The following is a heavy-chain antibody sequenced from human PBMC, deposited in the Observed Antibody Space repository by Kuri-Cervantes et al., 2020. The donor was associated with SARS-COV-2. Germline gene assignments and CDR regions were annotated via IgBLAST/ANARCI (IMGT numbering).Heavy chain of an antibody. Sequence: ESLKISCAVSRYSISSGYYWGWIRQPPGKGLEWIGSIYHSGSTYYNPSLKSRVTISVDTSKNQFSLKLSSVTAADTAVYYCARGGSGNYPNLLGYWGQGTLVTVSS. J-gene: IGHJ4*02. CDR1: RYSISSGYY. CDR3: ARGGSGNYPNLLGY. D-gene: IGHD4-11*01. V-gene: IGHV4-38-2*01. CDR2: IYHSGST.